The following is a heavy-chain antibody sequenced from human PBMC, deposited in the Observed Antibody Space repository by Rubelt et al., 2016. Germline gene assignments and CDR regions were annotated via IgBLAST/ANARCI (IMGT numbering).Heavy chain of an antibody. CDR3: AADFLGAAGTGD. CDR1: GDSISSYY. J-gene: IGHJ4*02. Sequence: QVQLQESGPGLVKPSETLSLTCTVSGDSISSYYWTWIRQPPGKGLEWIGYIYYSGSTNYNPSLKSRVTISVDTSKNPFSLKLSSVTAADTAVYYCAADFLGAAGTGDWGQGTLVTVSS. CDR2: IYYSGST. D-gene: IGHD6-13*01. V-gene: IGHV4-59*01.